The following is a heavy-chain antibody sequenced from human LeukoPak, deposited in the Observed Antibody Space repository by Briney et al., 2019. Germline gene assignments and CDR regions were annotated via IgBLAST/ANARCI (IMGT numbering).Heavy chain of an antibody. D-gene: IGHD4-11*01. Sequence: GGSLRLSCVGSGVTFRSHAMSWVRQAPEKGREFVSGIYENGGTTYYADSVKGRFSISRDNSKNTLYLQMDSLRGEDTAVYYCAKLTTSWGQGTLVTVSS. J-gene: IGHJ4*02. CDR1: GVTFRSHA. CDR2: IYENGGTT. CDR3: AKLTTS. V-gene: IGHV3-23*01.